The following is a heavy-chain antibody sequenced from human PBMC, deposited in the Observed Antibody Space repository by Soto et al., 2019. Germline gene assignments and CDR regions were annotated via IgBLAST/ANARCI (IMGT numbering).Heavy chain of an antibody. CDR1: GGSISSYY. Sequence: SETLSLTCTVSGGSISSYYWSWIRQPPGKGLEWIGYIYYSGSTNYNPSLKSRVTISVDTSKNQFSLKLSSVTAADTAVYYCARGLSYYYDSSGYLLDYWGQGTLVTVS. D-gene: IGHD3-22*01. CDR3: ARGLSYYYDSSGYLLDY. CDR2: IYYSGST. J-gene: IGHJ4*02. V-gene: IGHV4-59*01.